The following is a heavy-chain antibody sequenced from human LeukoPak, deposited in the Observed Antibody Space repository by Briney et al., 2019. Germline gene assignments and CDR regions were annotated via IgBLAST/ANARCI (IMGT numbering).Heavy chain of an antibody. V-gene: IGHV3-23*01. CDR2: FSSSGTTT. J-gene: IGHJ3*02. CDR1: GFTFSSYA. Sequence: PGRSLRLSCAASGFTFSSYAMHWVRQAPGKGLEWVSVFSSSGTTTYYADSVKGRFTISRDNSKNTLYLQMNSLRAEDTAVYYCAKDSLPAAYHAFDIWGQGTMVTVSS. CDR3: AKDSLPAAYHAFDI. D-gene: IGHD2-2*01.